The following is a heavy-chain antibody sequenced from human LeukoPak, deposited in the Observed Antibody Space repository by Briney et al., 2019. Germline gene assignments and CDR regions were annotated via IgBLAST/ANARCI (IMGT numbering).Heavy chain of an antibody. J-gene: IGHJ4*02. CDR1: GGSISSSSYY. D-gene: IGHD5-18*01. CDR3: ARRIQLWQGIDY. V-gene: IGHV4-39*01. Sequence: SETLSLTCTVSGGSISSSSYYWGWIRQPPGKGLEWIGSIYYSGSTYYSPSLKSPVTISVDTSKNQFSLKLSSVTAADTAVYYCARRIQLWQGIDYWGQGTLVTVSS. CDR2: IYYSGST.